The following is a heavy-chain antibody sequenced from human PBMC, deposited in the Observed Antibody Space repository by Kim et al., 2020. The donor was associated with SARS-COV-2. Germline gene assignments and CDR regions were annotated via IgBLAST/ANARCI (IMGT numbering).Heavy chain of an antibody. V-gene: IGHV3-48*02. CDR3: ARGTSTVTTVDDGGY. J-gene: IGHJ4*02. CDR1: GFTFSSYS. Sequence: GGSLRLSCAASGFTFSSYSMNWVRQAPGKGLEWVSYISSSSSTIYYADSVKGRFTISRDNAKNSLYLQMNSLRDEDTAVYYCARGTSTVTTVDDGGYWGQGTLVTVSS. CDR2: ISSSSSTI. D-gene: IGHD4-17*01.